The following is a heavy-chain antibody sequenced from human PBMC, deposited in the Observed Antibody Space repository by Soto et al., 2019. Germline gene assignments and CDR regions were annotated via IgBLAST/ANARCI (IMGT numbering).Heavy chain of an antibody. V-gene: IGHV4-30-2*01. CDR2: IYHSGST. J-gene: IGHJ5*02. CDR1: GGSISSGGYS. Sequence: SETLSLTCAVSGGSISSGGYSWSWIRQPPGKGLEWIGYIYHSGSTYYNPSLKSRVTISVDRSKNQFSLKLSSVTAADTAVYYCARRIVALGNWFDPWGQGTLVTVSS. CDR3: ARRIVALGNWFDP. D-gene: IGHD5-12*01.